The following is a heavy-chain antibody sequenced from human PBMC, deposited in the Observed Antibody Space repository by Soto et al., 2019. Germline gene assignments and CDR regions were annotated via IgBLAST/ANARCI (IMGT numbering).Heavy chain of an antibody. CDR1: GFSFDDYA. J-gene: IGHJ6*02. CDR2: ISWNSGTI. V-gene: IGHV3-9*01. CDR3: AKSTGGTANGMGV. D-gene: IGHD2-8*02. Sequence: EVQVVESGGGLVQPGRSLRLSCAASGFSFDDYAMHWVRQAPGKVLEWVSGISWNSGTIGYADSVKGRFTISRDNAKNSLYLQMNRLRAEDTALYYCAKSTGGTANGMGVWGQGTTVTVSS.